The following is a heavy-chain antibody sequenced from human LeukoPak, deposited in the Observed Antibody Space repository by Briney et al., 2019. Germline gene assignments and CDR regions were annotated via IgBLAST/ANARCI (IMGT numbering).Heavy chain of an antibody. CDR3: AREPSYTSGLDY. V-gene: IGHV3-66*01. D-gene: IGHD6-19*01. CDR1: GFTLSTYF. CDR2: IYSGGTT. Sequence: GGPLRLSCAASGFTLSTYFMAWVRQAPGKGLEWVSLIYSGGTTYYADSVKGRFAISRDNSKNTLYLQMNSLRAEDTAVYYCAREPSYTSGLDYWGQGALVTVSS. J-gene: IGHJ4*02.